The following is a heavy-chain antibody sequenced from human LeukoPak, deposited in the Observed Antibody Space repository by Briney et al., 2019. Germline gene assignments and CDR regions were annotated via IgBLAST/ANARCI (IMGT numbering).Heavy chain of an antibody. CDR3: ARQSLNWFDP. V-gene: IGHV4-59*01. J-gene: IGHJ5*02. Sequence: KPSETRSLTCTVSGGSISSYYWSWIRQPPGKGLEWIGYIYYSGSTNYNPSLKSRVTISVDTSKNQFSLKLSSVTAADTAVYYCARQSLNWFDPWGQGTLVTVSS. CDR1: GGSISSYY. CDR2: IYYSGST.